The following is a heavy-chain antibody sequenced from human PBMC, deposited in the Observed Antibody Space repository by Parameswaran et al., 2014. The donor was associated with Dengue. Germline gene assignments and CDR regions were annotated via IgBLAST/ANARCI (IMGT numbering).Heavy chain of an antibody. CDR2: IIPILGIA. Sequence: WVRQAPGQGLEWMGRIIPILGIANYAQKFQGRVTITADKSTSTAYMELSSLRSEDTAVYYCATTYYYDSSGYWLDYWGQGTLVTVSS. CDR3: ATTYYYDSSGYWLDY. V-gene: IGHV1-69*02. D-gene: IGHD3-22*01. J-gene: IGHJ4*02.